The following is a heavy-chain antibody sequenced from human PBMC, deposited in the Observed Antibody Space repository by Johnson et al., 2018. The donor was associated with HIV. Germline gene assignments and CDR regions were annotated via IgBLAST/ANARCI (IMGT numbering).Heavy chain of an antibody. CDR2: ISYDGTNK. CDR1: GFTFSSYA. V-gene: IGHV3-30-3*01. D-gene: IGHD6-13*01. CDR3: AKDRDSIAAALDAFDI. J-gene: IGHJ3*02. Sequence: VQLVESGGGVVQPGRSLRLSCAASGFTFSSYAMHWVRQAPGKGLEWVAVISYDGTNKYYADSVKGRFTISRDNSKNTLYLQMKSLRAEDTAVYHCAKDRDSIAAALDAFDIWGQGTMVTVSS.